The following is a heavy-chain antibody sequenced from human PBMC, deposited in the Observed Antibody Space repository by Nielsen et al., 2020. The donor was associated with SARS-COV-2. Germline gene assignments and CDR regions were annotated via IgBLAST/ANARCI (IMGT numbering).Heavy chain of an antibody. Sequence: ASVKVSCKASGYTFINYGLNWVRQAPGQGLEWMGWISAYNGNTSYTQKLQGRVTMTTDTSTSTAYMELRSLRSDDTAVYYCARVPFYDFWSSYPMDVWGQGTTVTVSS. CDR3: ARVPFYDFWSSYPMDV. J-gene: IGHJ6*02. CDR1: GYTFINYG. V-gene: IGHV1-18*01. D-gene: IGHD3-3*01. CDR2: ISAYNGNT.